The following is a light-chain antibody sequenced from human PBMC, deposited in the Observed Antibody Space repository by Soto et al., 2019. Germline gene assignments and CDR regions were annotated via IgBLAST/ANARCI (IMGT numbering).Light chain of an antibody. J-gene: IGLJ2*01. CDR1: RSDVGGYNY. Sequence: QSALTPPASVSGSPGQSLTISCTGTRSDVGGYNYVSWYQQHPGKAPKVMIYEVSNRPSGVSNRVAGSKSGNTASLTISGLRAEDEADYYCSSYTTSRTVVVGGGTKLTVL. V-gene: IGLV2-14*01. CDR3: SSYTTSRTVV. CDR2: EVS.